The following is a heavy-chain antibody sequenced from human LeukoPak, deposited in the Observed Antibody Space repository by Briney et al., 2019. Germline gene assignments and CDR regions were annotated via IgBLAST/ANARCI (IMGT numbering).Heavy chain of an antibody. D-gene: IGHD3-22*01. CDR1: GDSISSGDYY. V-gene: IGHV4-61*02. Sequence: SETLPLTCTVSGDSISSGDYYWSWIRQPAGKGLEWIGRISSSGSTNYNPSLKSRVTIPVDTSKNQFSLKLSSVTAADTAVYFCARGPYSYDSSGAFDIWGQGTMVTVSS. CDR2: ISSSGST. CDR3: ARGPYSYDSSGAFDI. J-gene: IGHJ3*02.